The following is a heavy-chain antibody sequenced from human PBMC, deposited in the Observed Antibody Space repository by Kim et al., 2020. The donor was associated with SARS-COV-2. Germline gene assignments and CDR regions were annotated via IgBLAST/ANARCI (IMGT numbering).Heavy chain of an antibody. V-gene: IGHV5-51*01. J-gene: IGHJ4*02. CDR3: ARRATSTPFYDF. D-gene: IGHD1-26*01. Sequence: RYSPTFQGKVTISADKSINTAYLQWSSLRASVTAMYYCARRATSTPFYDFWGQGTLVTVSS.